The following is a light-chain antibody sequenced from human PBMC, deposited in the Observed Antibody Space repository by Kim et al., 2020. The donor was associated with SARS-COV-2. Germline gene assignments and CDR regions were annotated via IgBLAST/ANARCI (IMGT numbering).Light chain of an antibody. Sequence: PASISCRSSQSLLDSTGYDYLDWYLQKPGQSPQLLIYLGSNRASGVPDRFSGSGSRTAFTLKISRVEAEDVGVYYCMQALQTPLTFGQGTKVDIK. J-gene: IGKJ1*01. CDR1: QSLLDSTGYDY. CDR3: MQALQTPLT. V-gene: IGKV2-28*01. CDR2: LGS.